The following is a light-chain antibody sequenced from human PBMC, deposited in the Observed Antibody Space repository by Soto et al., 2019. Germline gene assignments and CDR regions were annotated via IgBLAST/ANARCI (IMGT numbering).Light chain of an antibody. J-gene: IGLJ2*01. CDR2: SNT. Sequence: QSVLTQPPSVSGAPGQRVTISCTGSSSNIGAGYDVHWYQQLPGIAPKLLIYSNTNRPSGVPDRFSGSESGTSASLAITGLQTEDEADYYCQSYDSSLIGSVFGGGTKLTVL. CDR1: SSNIGAGYD. V-gene: IGLV1-40*01. CDR3: QSYDSSLIGSV.